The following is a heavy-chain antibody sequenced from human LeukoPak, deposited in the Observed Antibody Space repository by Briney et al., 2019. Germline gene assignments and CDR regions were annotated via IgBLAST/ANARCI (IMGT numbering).Heavy chain of an antibody. J-gene: IGHJ4*02. V-gene: IGHV4-59*01. CDR1: GGSISSYY. CDR2: IYYSGST. CDR3: ARDRYGGNRDFDY. D-gene: IGHD4-23*01. Sequence: SETLSLTCTVSGGSISSYYWSWIRQPPGKGLEWIGYIYYSGSTNYNPSLKSRVTISVDTSKNQFSLKLSSVTAADTAVYYCARDRYGGNRDFDYWGQGTLVTVSS.